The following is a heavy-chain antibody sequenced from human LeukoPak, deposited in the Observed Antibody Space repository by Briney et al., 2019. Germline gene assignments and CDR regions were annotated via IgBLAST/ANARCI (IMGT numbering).Heavy chain of an antibody. Sequence: PGGSLRLSCAASGFTFSSYAMSWARQAPGKGLEWVSAISGSGGSTYYADSVKGRFTISRDNSKNTLYLQMNSLRAEDTAVYYCAKHPTTTMIVVVMYFDYWGQGTLVTVSS. V-gene: IGHV3-23*01. CDR2: ISGSGGST. D-gene: IGHD3-22*01. J-gene: IGHJ4*02. CDR3: AKHPTTTMIVVVMYFDY. CDR1: GFTFSSYA.